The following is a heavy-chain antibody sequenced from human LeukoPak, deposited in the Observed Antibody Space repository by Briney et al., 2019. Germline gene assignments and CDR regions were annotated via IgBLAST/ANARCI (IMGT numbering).Heavy chain of an antibody. J-gene: IGHJ3*02. CDR3: VRGVRI. D-gene: IGHD3-10*01. CDR1: GGSISSSSYY. Sequence: SETLSLTCTVSGGSISSSSYYWGWIRQPPGKGLEWIANIYYTGSTYYNPSLKSRVTISVDTSKTQFSLKLSSVTAADTAAYYCVRGVRIWGQGTMVTVSS. V-gene: IGHV4-39*01. CDR2: IYYTGST.